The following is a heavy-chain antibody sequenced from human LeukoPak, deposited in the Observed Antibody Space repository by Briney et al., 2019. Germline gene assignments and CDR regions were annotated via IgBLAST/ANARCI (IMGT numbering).Heavy chain of an antibody. J-gene: IGHJ5*02. CDR3: ARQRGSSGTINRLDP. D-gene: IGHD3-10*01. Sequence: GESLKISCQGSGYSFSTYWIGWVRQLPGEGLEWMGVIYPDDSDTRYSPSFQGQVTISADRSIRTAYLQWTSLKASDTAMYYCARQRGSSGTINRLDPWGQGTLVTVSS. CDR1: GYSFSTYW. CDR2: IYPDDSDT. V-gene: IGHV5-51*01.